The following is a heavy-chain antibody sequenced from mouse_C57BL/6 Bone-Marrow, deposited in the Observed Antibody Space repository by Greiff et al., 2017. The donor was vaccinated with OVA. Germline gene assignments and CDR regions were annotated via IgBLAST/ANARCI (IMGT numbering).Heavy chain of an antibody. CDR3: ARWNYGSSRTDAMDY. J-gene: IGHJ4*01. CDR2: IHPNSGST. Sequence: QVQLQQPGAELVKPGASVKLSCKASGYTFTSYWMHWVKQRPGQGLEWIGMIHPNSGSTNYNEKFKSKATLTVDKSSSTAYMQLSSLTSEDSAVYYCARWNYGSSRTDAMDYWGQGTSVTVSS. CDR1: GYTFTSYW. D-gene: IGHD1-1*01. V-gene: IGHV1-64*01.